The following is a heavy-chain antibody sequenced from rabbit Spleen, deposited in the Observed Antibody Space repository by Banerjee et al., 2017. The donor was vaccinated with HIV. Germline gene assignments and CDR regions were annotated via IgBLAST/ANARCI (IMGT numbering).Heavy chain of an antibody. CDR3: ARERGDVSNSNGYWDL. CDR2: IDPVFGIT. J-gene: IGHJ4*01. Sequence: QLEESAGGLVQPGGSLKLSCKASGFTLSSFYMNWVRQAPGKGLEWIGYIDPVFGITYYANWVNGRFSISRENAQNTVFLQMTSLTAADTATYFCARERGDVSNSNGYWDLWGPGTLVTVS. CDR1: GFTLSSFY. D-gene: IGHD1-1*01. V-gene: IGHV1S7*01.